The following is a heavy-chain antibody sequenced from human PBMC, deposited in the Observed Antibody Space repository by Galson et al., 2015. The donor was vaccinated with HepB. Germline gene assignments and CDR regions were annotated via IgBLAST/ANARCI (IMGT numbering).Heavy chain of an antibody. Sequence: SLRLSCAASGFTVSSNYMSWVRQAPGKGLEWVSVIYSGGSTYYADSVKGRFTISRDNSKNPLYLQMNSLRAEDTAVYYCARGGYSSSWYVRYFDLWGRGTLVTVSS. CDR1: GFTVSSNY. J-gene: IGHJ2*01. D-gene: IGHD6-13*01. CDR2: IYSGGST. CDR3: ARGGYSSSWYVRYFDL. V-gene: IGHV3-66*01.